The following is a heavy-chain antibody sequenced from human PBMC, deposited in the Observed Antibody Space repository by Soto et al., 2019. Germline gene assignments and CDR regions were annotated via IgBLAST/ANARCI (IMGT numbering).Heavy chain of an antibody. D-gene: IGHD3-3*01. CDR3: ARFFWIGPNYYFDY. CDR2: ISAYNGNT. V-gene: IGHV1-18*01. Sequence: QVQLVQSGPEVKKPGASVKVSCKASGYTFTSYGISWVRQAPGQGLEWMGWISAYNGNTNYAQKLQGRVTATTDISTRTAYMELRSLRSDDTAVYYCARFFWIGPNYYFDYWGQGTLVTVSS. CDR1: GYTFTSYG. J-gene: IGHJ4*02.